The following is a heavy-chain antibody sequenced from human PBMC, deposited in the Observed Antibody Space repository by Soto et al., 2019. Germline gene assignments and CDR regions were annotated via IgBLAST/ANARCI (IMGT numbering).Heavy chain of an antibody. J-gene: IGHJ4*02. Sequence: GGSMSLSCEASGFTFSSYVMHWARQATGKGLVWVSRINHGGSTTTYADSVKGRVTISRDNAKNTLYLQMARLRAEDTAVYYCATDLIWRIDDWGQGTTVTVYS. D-gene: IGHD3-3*01. CDR1: GFTFSSYV. CDR3: ATDLIWRIDD. CDR2: INHGGSTT. V-gene: IGHV3-74*01.